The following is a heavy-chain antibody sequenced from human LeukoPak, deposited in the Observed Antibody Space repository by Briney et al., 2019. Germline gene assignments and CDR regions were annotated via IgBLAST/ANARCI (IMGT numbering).Heavy chain of an antibody. CDR3: ARDRITGTDRSIDY. Sequence: KPSQTLSLTCTVSGGSISSGGYYWSWIRQPPGKGLEWIGYIYHSGSTYYNPSLKSRVTISVDWSKNQFSLKLSSVTAADTAVYYCARDRITGTDRSIDYWGQGTLVTVSS. CDR1: GGSISSGGYY. V-gene: IGHV4-30-2*01. D-gene: IGHD1-20*01. J-gene: IGHJ4*02. CDR2: IYHSGST.